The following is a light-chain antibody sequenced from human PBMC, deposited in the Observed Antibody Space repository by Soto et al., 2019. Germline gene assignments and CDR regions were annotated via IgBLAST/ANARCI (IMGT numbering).Light chain of an antibody. CDR3: QQYGSSSLT. CDR2: GTS. V-gene: IGKV3-20*01. CDR1: RSVNNNF. Sequence: EIVLTQSPGTLSLSPGGRATLSCRASRSVNNNFLAWYQQRPGQAPRLLIYGTSSRATGIPDRFSGSGSGTEFTLTISSLQSEDFAVYYCQQYGSSSLTFGGGTKVDI. J-gene: IGKJ4*01.